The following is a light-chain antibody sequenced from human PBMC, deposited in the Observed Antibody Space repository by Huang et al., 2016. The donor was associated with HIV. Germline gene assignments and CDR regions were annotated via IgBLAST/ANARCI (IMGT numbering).Light chain of an antibody. J-gene: IGKJ5*01. CDR2: GAS. V-gene: IGKV3-20*01. CDR1: QSVSSSD. Sequence: EIVLTQSPGTLSLSPGERATLSCRASQSVSSSDLGWYQQKPGQAPRLLIYGASSRATGIPDRFSGSGSGTDFTLTISRLETEDFAVYFCQQYGSSITFGQGTRLEIK. CDR3: QQYGSSIT.